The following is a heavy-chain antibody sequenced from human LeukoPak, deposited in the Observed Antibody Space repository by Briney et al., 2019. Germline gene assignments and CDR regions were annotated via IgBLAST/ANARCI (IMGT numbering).Heavy chain of an antibody. J-gene: IGHJ4*01. CDR2: INPDGSST. CDR1: GFTFSSYW. D-gene: IGHD2-15*01. Sequence: PGGSLRLSCVASGFTFSSYWMHWVRQGPGKGLVWVSLINPDGSSTNYADSVKGRFTISRDNAKNTVYLQMNSLRPEDTAVYYCVRYGSFSHWGHGTLVTVSS. CDR3: VRYGSFSH. V-gene: IGHV3-74*01.